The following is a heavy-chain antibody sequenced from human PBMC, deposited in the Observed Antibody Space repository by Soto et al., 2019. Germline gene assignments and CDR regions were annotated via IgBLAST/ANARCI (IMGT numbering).Heavy chain of an antibody. V-gene: IGHV1-2*02. D-gene: IGHD3-10*01. Sequence: ASVKVSCKASGYTVTGYYMHWVRQAPGQGLEWMGWINPNSGGTNYAQKFQGRVTMTRDTSISTAYMELSRLRSDDTAVYYCACLYYYGSGSYYKFAYWGKGPLVTVSS. CDR3: ACLYYYGSGSYYKFAY. CDR2: INPNSGGT. CDR1: GYTVTGYY. J-gene: IGHJ4*02.